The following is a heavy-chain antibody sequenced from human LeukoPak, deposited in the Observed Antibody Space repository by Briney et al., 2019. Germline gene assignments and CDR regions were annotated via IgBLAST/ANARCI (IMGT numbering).Heavy chain of an antibody. CDR1: GFTFNSYA. J-gene: IGHJ4*02. CDR2: IFGNGGSP. V-gene: IGHV3-23*01. Sequence: GGSLRLSCAASGFTFNSYAMYWVRQAPGKGLEWISGIFGNGGSPHCADSVKGRFTISRDNSQNTVYLQLGSLRVEDTAVYYCGKTTVGYSSGRYPGWPVDYWGQGALVTVSS. CDR3: GKTTVGYSSGRYPGWPVDY. D-gene: IGHD2-15*01.